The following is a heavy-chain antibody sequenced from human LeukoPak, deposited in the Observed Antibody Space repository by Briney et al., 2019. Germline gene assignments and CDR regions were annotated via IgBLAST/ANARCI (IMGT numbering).Heavy chain of an antibody. CDR3: SRTSRRMGYFQQ. D-gene: IGHD2-2*01. Sequence: KRGESLNISCKCFGYSFTSYWIGWVRQMPGKGLEWMGIIYPGDSDTRYSPSFQGQVAISADKSISTAYLQWSSLKAAATAMYYCSRTSRRMGYFQQWGQGTRVSVSS. J-gene: IGHJ1*01. V-gene: IGHV5-51*01. CDR2: IYPGDSDT. CDR1: GYSFTSYW.